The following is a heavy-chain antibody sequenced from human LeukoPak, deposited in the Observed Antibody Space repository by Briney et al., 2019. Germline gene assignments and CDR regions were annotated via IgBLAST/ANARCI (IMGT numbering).Heavy chain of an antibody. CDR1: GFTFSSYW. J-gene: IGHJ3*02. V-gene: IGHV3-74*01. Sequence: GGSLRLSCVASGFTFSSYWMHWVRQDPRKGLVWVSRINGDGRNINYADSVRGRFTISRDNAKNTLFLQMNTLRVEDTAVYYCAREPGYSYGFDAFDIWGQGTMVTVSS. CDR3: AREPGYSYGFDAFDI. D-gene: IGHD5-18*01. CDR2: INGDGRNI.